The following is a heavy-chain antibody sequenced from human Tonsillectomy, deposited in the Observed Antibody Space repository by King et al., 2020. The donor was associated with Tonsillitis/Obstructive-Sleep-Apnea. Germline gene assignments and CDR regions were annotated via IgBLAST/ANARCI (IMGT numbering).Heavy chain of an antibody. Sequence: VQLVESGGGLIQPGGSLRLSCAASGFTVSSNYMRWVCQAPGKGLGWVSFIYRCRRTYSADSVKARFTISRANSKNTLDLQMHSLRGEDTAVYDCARGCCLLEYYQFLPRWFFDLWGRGTLVTVSS. D-gene: IGHD2-2*01. CDR3: ARGCCLLEYYQFLPRWFFDL. CDR1: GFTVSSNY. V-gene: IGHV3-66*03. CDR2: IYRCRRT. J-gene: IGHJ2*01.